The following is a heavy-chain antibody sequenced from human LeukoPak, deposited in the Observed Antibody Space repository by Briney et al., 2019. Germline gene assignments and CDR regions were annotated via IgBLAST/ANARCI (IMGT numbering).Heavy chain of an antibody. V-gene: IGHV1-3*03. J-gene: IGHJ4*02. CDR2: INAGNGNT. D-gene: IGHD2-8*01. CDR1: GYTFTSYA. CDR3: ARSYCTNGVCYYFDY. Sequence: GASVKVSCKASGYTFTSYAMHWVRQAPGQRLEWMGWINAGNGNTKYSQEFQGRVTITRDTSASTAYMELSSLRSEDMAVYYCARSYCTNGVCYYFDYWAQGTLVTVSS.